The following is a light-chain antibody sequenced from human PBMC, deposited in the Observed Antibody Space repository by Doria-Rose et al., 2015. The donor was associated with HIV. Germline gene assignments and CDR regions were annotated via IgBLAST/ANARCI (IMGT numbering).Light chain of an antibody. CDR2: RAS. CDR3: QQYSQWHPYA. CDR1: QGIGSD. V-gene: IGKV3-15*01. J-gene: IGKJ2*01. Sequence: TQSPATLSVSPGERATLSCRASQGIGSDLAWYQQRPGQALRLLICRASSSATAIPPRSAGGGSGTEFTLTISSLQSEDFAVYFCQQYSQWHPYAFDQGTKLEVK.